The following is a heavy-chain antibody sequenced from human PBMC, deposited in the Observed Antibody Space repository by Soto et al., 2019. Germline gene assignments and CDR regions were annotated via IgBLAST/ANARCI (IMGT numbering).Heavy chain of an antibody. CDR2: IDAGNGNT. CDR3: TRGFPVANSYYFDY. D-gene: IGHD5-12*01. V-gene: IGHV1-3*01. Sequence: ASVKVSCKASGYTFTSYAMHWVRQAPGQRLEWMGWIDAGNGNTKYSQKFQGRVSITRDTSASTAYMELSSLRSEDTAVYFCTRGFPVANSYYFDYWGQGTLVTVSS. CDR1: GYTFTSYA. J-gene: IGHJ4*02.